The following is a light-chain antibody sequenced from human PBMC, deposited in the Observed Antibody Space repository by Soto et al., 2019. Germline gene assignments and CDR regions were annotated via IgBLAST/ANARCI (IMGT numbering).Light chain of an antibody. J-gene: IGLJ1*01. CDR3: SSFTNINTRACV. V-gene: IGLV2-14*01. CDR1: SSDVGGHNY. CDR2: EVN. Sequence: QSALTQPASVSGSPGQSITISCTGTSSDVGGHNYVSWYQQHPGKAPKNMIYEVNNGPSGVSDRFSGSKSGNTASLTISGLQAEDEAYYYCSSFTNINTRACVFGTGTKLTVL.